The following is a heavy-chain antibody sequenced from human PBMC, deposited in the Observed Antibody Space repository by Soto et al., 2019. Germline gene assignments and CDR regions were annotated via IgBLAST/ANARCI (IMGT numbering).Heavy chain of an antibody. J-gene: IGHJ4*02. V-gene: IGHV4-59*08. CDR1: DCNSSGYY. CDR3: ARRYGYSFAY. D-gene: IGHD1-1*01. Sequence: EIHCLRNSVADCNSSGYYCSRIRQPPGKGLEWIGYIYYSGSTNYNPSLKSRVTISVDTSKNQFSLKLSSVTAADTAVYYCARRYGYSFAYWGQGTLVTVSS. CDR2: IYYSGST.